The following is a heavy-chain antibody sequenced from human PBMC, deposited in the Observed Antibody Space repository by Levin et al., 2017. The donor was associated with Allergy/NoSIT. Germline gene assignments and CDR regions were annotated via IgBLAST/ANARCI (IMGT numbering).Heavy chain of an antibody. Sequence: GGSLRLSCAASGFTFSSYAMSWVRQAPGKGLEWVSAISGSGGSTYYADSVKGRFTISRDNSKNTLYLQMNSLRAEDTAVYYCAKGPTYTQWLVLRGYFDYWGQGTLVTVSS. D-gene: IGHD6-19*01. V-gene: IGHV3-23*01. J-gene: IGHJ4*02. CDR2: ISGSGGST. CDR1: GFTFSSYA. CDR3: AKGPTYTQWLVLRGYFDY.